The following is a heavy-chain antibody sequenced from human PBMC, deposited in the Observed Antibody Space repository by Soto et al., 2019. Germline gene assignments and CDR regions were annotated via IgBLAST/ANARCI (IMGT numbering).Heavy chain of an antibody. D-gene: IGHD6-13*01. CDR3: ARLRASTWYLGGYLDY. Sequence: QVQLVESGGGLVKPGGSLRLSCAASGFTFSDYYMSWIRQAQGKGREWVSYVVIGSDYTNYADSVKGRFTISRDNAKNSLYLEMNSLRAEDTAVYYCARLRASTWYLGGYLDYWGQGTLVTVSS. J-gene: IGHJ4*02. V-gene: IGHV3-11*06. CDR1: GFTFSDYY. CDR2: VVIGSDYT.